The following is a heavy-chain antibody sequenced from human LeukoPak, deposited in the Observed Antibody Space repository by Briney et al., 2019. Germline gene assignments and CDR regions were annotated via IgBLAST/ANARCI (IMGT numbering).Heavy chain of an antibody. J-gene: IGHJ4*02. Sequence: GGSLRLSCADSEFTFSTYWMSWVRQAPGKGLEWVASIKQDGSERYYVDSVKGRFTISGDNSKNTLYLQMNSLRAEDTAVYYCVKLVGVGELFWGHFLEDFWGQGTLVTVSS. CDR2: IKQDGSER. CDR1: EFTFSTYW. D-gene: IGHD3-10*01. V-gene: IGHV3-7*03. CDR3: VKLVGVGELFWGHFLEDF.